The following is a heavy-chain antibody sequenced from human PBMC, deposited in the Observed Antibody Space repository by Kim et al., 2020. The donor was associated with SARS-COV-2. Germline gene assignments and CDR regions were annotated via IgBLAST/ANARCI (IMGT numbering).Heavy chain of an antibody. CDR3: TRAPTNRYPIAAY. D-gene: IGHD3-16*02. V-gene: IGHV3-49*03. CDR1: GFTFGYYA. CDR2: NSSKAYGGTT. J-gene: IGHJ4*02. Sequence: GGSLRLSCTASGFTFGYYAISWFRQAPGKGLEWVCFNSSKAYGGTTEYAASVKGRLTISRDDSKSIASLQQNSLKTEDTAVYYCTRAPTNRYPIAAYWGQGTLVSVSS.